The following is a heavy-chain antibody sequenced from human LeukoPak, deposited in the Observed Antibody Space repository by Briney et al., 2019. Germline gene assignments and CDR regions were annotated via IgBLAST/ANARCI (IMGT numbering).Heavy chain of an antibody. Sequence: SETLSLACTVSGGSISGYYCSWIRQPPGKGLEWIGYIYYSGSTNYNPSLKSRVTISVDTSKNQFSLKLSSVTAADTAVYYCARNLPAASGVHDYSGPGTLFTVSS. CDR3: ARNLPAASGVHDY. CDR1: GGSISGYY. J-gene: IGHJ4*02. CDR2: IYYSGST. V-gene: IGHV4-59*01. D-gene: IGHD2-2*01.